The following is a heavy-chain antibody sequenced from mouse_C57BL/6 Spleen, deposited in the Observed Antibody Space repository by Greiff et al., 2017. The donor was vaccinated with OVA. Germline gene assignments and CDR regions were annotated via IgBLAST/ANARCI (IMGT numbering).Heavy chain of an antibody. CDR2: IYPGDGDT. CDR1: GYAFSSYW. V-gene: IGHV1-80*01. J-gene: IGHJ4*01. CDR3: ARRDYYYGSSYGAMDY. Sequence: QVQLQQSGAELVKPGASVKISCKASGYAFSSYWMNWVKQRPGKGLEWIGQIYPGDGDTNYNGKFKGKATLTADKYSSTAYRQLSSLTSEDSAVYFCARRDYYYGSSYGAMDYWGQGTSVTVSS. D-gene: IGHD1-1*01.